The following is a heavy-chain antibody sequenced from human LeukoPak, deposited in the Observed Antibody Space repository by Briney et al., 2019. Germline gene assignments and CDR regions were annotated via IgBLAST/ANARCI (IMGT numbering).Heavy chain of an antibody. D-gene: IGHD6-19*01. Sequence: PSETLSLTCTVSGGSISSGGYYWSWIRRPPGKGLEWIGYIYHSGSTYYNPSLKSRVTISVDRSKNQFSLKLSSVTAADTAVYYCARDLGYSSAWGQGTLVTVSS. CDR2: IYHSGST. CDR1: GGSISSGGYY. CDR3: ARDLGYSSA. J-gene: IGHJ5*02. V-gene: IGHV4-30-2*01.